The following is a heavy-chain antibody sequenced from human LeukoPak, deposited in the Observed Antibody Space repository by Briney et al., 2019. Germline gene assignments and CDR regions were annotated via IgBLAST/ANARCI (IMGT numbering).Heavy chain of an antibody. V-gene: IGHV3-48*03. CDR3: ARRYCSGGSCRNTRSYYYYYGMDV. D-gene: IGHD2-15*01. Sequence: GGSLRLSCAASGFTFSSYEMNWVRQAPGKGLEWVSYISSSGSNIHYADSVKGRFTISRDNAKNSLYLQMNSLRAEDTAVYYCARRYCSGGSCRNTRSYYYYYGMDVWGKGTTVTVSS. CDR2: ISSSGSNI. CDR1: GFTFSSYE. J-gene: IGHJ6*04.